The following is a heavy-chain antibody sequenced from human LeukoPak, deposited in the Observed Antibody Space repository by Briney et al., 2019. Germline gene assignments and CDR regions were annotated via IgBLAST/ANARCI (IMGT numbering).Heavy chain of an antibody. D-gene: IGHD2-15*01. V-gene: IGHV3-21*01. Sequence: GGSLRLSCAASGFTFSTYSMNWFRQAPGKGLEWVSFISATSTYTYYADSLKGRFIISRDNAKNSVYLQMNSLRAEDTAVYYCTREFCSGGSCYSGGYWGQGALVTVSS. CDR2: ISATSTYT. CDR3: TREFCSGGSCYSGGY. CDR1: GFTFSTYS. J-gene: IGHJ4*02.